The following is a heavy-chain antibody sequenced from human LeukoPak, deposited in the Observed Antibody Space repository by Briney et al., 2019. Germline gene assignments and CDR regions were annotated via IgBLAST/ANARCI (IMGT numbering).Heavy chain of an antibody. Sequence: ASVKVSCKVSGYTLTELSMHWVRQAPGKGLEWMGGFDPEDGETIYAQKFQGRVTMTEDTSTDTAYMELSSLRSEDTAVYYYATGWNDGYYYYGMDVWGKGTTVTVSS. V-gene: IGHV1-24*01. CDR1: GYTLTELS. CDR2: FDPEDGET. J-gene: IGHJ6*04. D-gene: IGHD1-1*01. CDR3: ATGWNDGYYYYGMDV.